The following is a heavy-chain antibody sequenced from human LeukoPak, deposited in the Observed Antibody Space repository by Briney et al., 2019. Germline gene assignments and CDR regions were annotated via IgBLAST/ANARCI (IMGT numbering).Heavy chain of an antibody. Sequence: SETLSLTCTVSGTSMNTYYWSWVRQPPGKGLEWIGYIYYTGSTKYNPSLKSRVTISVDTSKNQFSLKLSSVTPADTAVYYCARAQHYDAFDISGQGTLVTVSS. J-gene: IGHJ3*02. CDR1: GTSMNTYY. CDR3: ARAQHYDAFDI. CDR2: IYYTGST. V-gene: IGHV4-59*01.